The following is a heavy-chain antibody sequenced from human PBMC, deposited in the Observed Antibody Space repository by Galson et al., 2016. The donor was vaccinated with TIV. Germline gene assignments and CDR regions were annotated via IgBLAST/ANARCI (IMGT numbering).Heavy chain of an antibody. CDR3: ARGPYYYHSDMDV. J-gene: IGHJ6*03. CDR1: GGPFRSYA. V-gene: IGHV1-69*13. CDR2: IIAIFGVA. Sequence: SVKVSCKASGGPFRSYAISWVRQAPGQGLGWMGGIIAIFGVANYAQKFQGRVTITADEPTSTVYMELSSLRSEDTDVYYCARGPYYYHSDMDVWGKGTTVTV.